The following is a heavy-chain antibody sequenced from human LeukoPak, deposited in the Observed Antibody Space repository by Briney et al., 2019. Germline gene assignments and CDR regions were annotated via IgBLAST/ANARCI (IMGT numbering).Heavy chain of an antibody. V-gene: IGHV3-49*04. CDR3: YYYYGMDV. CDR1: GFTFGDYA. J-gene: IGHJ6*02. CDR2: IRSKAYGGTT. Sequence: GGSLRLFCTASGFTFGDYAMSWVRQAPGKGLEWVGFIRSKAYGGTTEYAASVKGRFTISRDDSKSIAYLQMNSLKTEDTAVYYCYYYYGMDVWGQGTTVTVSS.